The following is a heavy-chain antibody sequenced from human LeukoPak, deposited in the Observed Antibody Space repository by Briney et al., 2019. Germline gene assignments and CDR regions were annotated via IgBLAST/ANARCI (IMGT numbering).Heavy chain of an antibody. CDR1: GYTFTSYD. CDR3: ARIAAAGNYYGMDV. V-gene: IGHV1-8*01. J-gene: IGHJ6*02. Sequence: ASVKVSCKASGYTFTSYDINWVRQATGQGPEWMGWMNPNSGNTGYAQKFQGRVTMTRNTSISTAYMELSSLGSEDTAVYYCARIAAAGNYYGMDVWGQGTTVTVSS. CDR2: MNPNSGNT. D-gene: IGHD6-13*01.